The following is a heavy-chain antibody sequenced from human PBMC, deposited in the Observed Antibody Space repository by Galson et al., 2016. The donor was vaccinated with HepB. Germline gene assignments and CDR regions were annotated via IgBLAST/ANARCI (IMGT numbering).Heavy chain of an antibody. J-gene: IGHJ4*02. V-gene: IGHV1-69*13. CDR1: GGTFSSYA. D-gene: IGHD6-19*01. CDR2: IIPIFATA. Sequence: SVKVSCKASGGTFSSYAISWVRQAPGQGLEWMGGIIPIFATANYAQNFQGRVTITADESTSTAYMNLNSLRSEDTAVYYCANSDYSNGRFRTAFDSWGQGSLVTVSS. CDR3: ANSDYSNGRFRTAFDS.